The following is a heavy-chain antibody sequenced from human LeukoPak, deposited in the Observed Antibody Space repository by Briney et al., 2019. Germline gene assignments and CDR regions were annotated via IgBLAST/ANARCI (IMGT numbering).Heavy chain of an antibody. Sequence: PGGSLRLSCAASGFTVSSNYMSWVRQAPGKGLEWVSYISGGGDTIYYADSVRGRFTISRDNAKNSLYLLMNSLTAEDTAVYYCTRDRSGGTYHYDSSGYSLWGQGTLVTVSS. J-gene: IGHJ4*02. V-gene: IGHV3-11*01. CDR2: ISGGGDTI. D-gene: IGHD3-22*01. CDR3: TRDRSGGTYHYDSSGYSL. CDR1: GFTVSSNY.